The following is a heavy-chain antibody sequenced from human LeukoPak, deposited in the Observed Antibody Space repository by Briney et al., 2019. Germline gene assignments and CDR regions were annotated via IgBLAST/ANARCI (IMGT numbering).Heavy chain of an antibody. CDR1: GYTFTGYY. J-gene: IGHJ4*02. V-gene: IGHV1-18*04. D-gene: IGHD6-19*01. CDR2: ISAYNGNT. CDR3: ARGDWTAVAGTDYFDY. Sequence: ASVKVSCKASGYTFTGYYMHWVRQAPGQGLEWMGWISAYNGNTNYAQKFQGRVTMTTDTSTSTAYMELRSLRSEDTAVYYCARGDWTAVAGTDYFDYWGQGTLVTVSS.